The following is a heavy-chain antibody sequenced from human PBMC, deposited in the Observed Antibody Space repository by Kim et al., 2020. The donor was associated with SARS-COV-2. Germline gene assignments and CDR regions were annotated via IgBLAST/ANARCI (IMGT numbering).Heavy chain of an antibody. Sequence: SETLSLTCTVSGGSISRRSYYWVWIRQPPGKGLEWIGSGYYSETTYYNPSLKSRVTISVDTSKNQFSLKLDSVTAADTAMYYCAREGGSGDDSGAFDIWGQGTMVTVSS. CDR1: GGSISRRSYY. J-gene: IGHJ3*02. D-gene: IGHD5-12*01. V-gene: IGHV4-39*07. CDR2: GYYSETT. CDR3: AREGGSGDDSGAFDI.